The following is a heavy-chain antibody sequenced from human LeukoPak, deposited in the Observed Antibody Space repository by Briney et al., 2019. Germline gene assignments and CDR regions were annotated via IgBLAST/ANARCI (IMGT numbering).Heavy chain of an antibody. CDR3: AREGARYCSSTSCYEEFDS. CDR1: GGSISSGSYY. V-gene: IGHV4-39*02. CDR2: INHSGST. Sequence: PSETLSLTCTVSGGSISSGSYYWSWIRQPPGKGLEWIGEINHSGSTNYNPSLKSRVTISVDTSKNQFSLKLSSVTAADTAVYYCAREGARYCSSTSCYEEFDSWGQGTLVTVSS. D-gene: IGHD2-2*01. J-gene: IGHJ4*02.